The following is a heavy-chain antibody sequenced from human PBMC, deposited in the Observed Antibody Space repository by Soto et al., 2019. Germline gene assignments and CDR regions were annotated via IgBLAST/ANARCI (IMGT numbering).Heavy chain of an antibody. CDR2: ISGSGGST. CDR1: GFTFSSYA. D-gene: IGHD6-13*01. V-gene: IGHV3-23*01. CDR3: AKGGEAACHRRNNWFDP. J-gene: IGHJ5*02. Sequence: GGSLRLSCAASGFTFSSYAMSWVRQAPGKGLEWVSAISGSGGSTYYADSVKGRFTISRDNSKNTLYLQMNSLRAEDTAVYYCAKGGEAACHRRNNWFDPWGQGTLVTVSS.